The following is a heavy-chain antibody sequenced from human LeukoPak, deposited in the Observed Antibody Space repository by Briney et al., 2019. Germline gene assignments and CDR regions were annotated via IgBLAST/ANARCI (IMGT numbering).Heavy chain of an antibody. Sequence: SSETLSLTCAVYGGSFSGYYWSWIRQPPGKGLEWIGEIKHSGSTNYNPSLKSRVTISVDTSKNQFSLKLSSVTAADTAVYYCASGVGYYFDYWGQGTLVTVSS. CDR2: IKHSGST. J-gene: IGHJ4*02. CDR1: GGSFSGYY. CDR3: ASGVGYYFDY. V-gene: IGHV4-34*01.